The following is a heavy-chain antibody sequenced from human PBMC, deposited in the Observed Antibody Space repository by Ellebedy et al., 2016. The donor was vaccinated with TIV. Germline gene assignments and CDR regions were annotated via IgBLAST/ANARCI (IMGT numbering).Heavy chain of an antibody. CDR1: GFTFGTNA. J-gene: IGHJ4*02. CDR3: AKGGYCSGSSCRKRFDD. Sequence: GGSLRLSXAASGFTFGTNAMSWVRQAPGKGLEWVSSISGSGSATNYADSVKGRFTISRDNSEKTLYLQINSRRAEDTAVYYCAKGGYCSGSSCRKRFDDWGQGTLVTVSS. V-gene: IGHV3-23*01. D-gene: IGHD2-15*01. CDR2: ISGSGSAT.